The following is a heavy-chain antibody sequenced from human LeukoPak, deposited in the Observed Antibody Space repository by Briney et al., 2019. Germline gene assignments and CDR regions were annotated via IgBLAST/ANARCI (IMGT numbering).Heavy chain of an antibody. J-gene: IGHJ6*02. Sequence: GGSLRLSCAASGFTFSSYWMNWVRQAPGKGLVWVARIKPDGSSISSADSVKGRFTISRDNAKNTLYLQMNSLRAEDTAVYYCARGGEVGSPYGMDVWGQGTTVTVSS. V-gene: IGHV3-74*01. CDR3: ARGGEVGSPYGMDV. CDR2: IKPDGSSI. D-gene: IGHD1-26*01. CDR1: GFTFSSYW.